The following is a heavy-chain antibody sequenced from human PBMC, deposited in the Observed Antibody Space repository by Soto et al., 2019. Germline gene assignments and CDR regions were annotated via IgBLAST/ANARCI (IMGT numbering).Heavy chain of an antibody. CDR2: IHTGGVT. V-gene: IGHV3-66*01. J-gene: IGHJ4*02. Sequence: EVQLVESGGGLVQPGGSLRLSCEASGFTVNRYYMNWVRQAPGKGLEWVAVIHTGGVTYYADSVKGRFIISRDNSKNTLCLQMSSLRAKDTAVYYCAREKGTGDWDNFFHYWGQGALVTVSS. CDR3: AREKGTGDWDNFFHY. CDR1: GFTVNRYY. D-gene: IGHD3-3*01.